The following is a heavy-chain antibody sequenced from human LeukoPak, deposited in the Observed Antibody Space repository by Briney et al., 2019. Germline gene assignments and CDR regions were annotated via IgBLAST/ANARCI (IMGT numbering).Heavy chain of an antibody. V-gene: IGHV4-59*01. D-gene: IGHD1-7*01. J-gene: IGHJ6*03. CDR1: GGSFNNDY. CDR3: VRDRGPNLHYYIDV. CDR2: ISNNGGT. Sequence: SETLSLTCSVSGGSFNNDYWSWIRQTPGKGLEWIGYISNNGGTIYKPSLKTRVTISVDTSKNQFFLKLASVTAADTAVYFCVRDRGPNLHYYIDVWGKGTTVTVSS.